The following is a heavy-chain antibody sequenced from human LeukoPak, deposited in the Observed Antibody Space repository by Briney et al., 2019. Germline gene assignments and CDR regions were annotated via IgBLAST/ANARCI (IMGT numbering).Heavy chain of an antibody. Sequence: TSETLSLTCAVSSGSISSSNWWSWVRQPPGKGLEWIGEIYHSGSTNYNPSLKSRVTISVDKSKNQFSLKLSSVTAADTAVYYCARVGPADYDHVWGSYRSSYFDYWGQGTLVTVSS. CDR1: SGSISSSNW. V-gene: IGHV4-4*02. CDR2: IYHSGST. D-gene: IGHD3-16*02. J-gene: IGHJ4*02. CDR3: ARVGPADYDHVWGSYRSSYFDY.